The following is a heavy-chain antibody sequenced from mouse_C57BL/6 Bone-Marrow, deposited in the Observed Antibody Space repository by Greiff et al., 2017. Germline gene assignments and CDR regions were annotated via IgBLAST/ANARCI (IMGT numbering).Heavy chain of an antibody. CDR3: VGRYYAMDY. CDR1: GYTFTSYG. CDR2: IYPRSGNT. J-gene: IGHJ4*01. V-gene: IGHV1-81*01. Sequence: QVQLQQSGAELARPGASVKLSCKASGYTFTSYGISWVKQRPGQGLEWIGEIYPRSGNTYYNEKFKGKATLTADKSSSTAYMELRSLTSEDSAVYFCVGRYYAMDYWGQGTSVTVSS.